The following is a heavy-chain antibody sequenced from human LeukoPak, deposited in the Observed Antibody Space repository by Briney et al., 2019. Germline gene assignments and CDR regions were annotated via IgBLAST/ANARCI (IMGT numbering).Heavy chain of an antibody. D-gene: IGHD5-12*01. CDR1: GFTFSSYS. CDR3: ARDHERGYSGPSGY. Sequence: GGSLRLSCAASGFTFSSYSMNWVRQAPGKGLEWVSSISSSSSYIYYADSVKGRFTISRDNAKNSLYLQMNSLRAEDTAVCYCARDHERGYSGPSGYWGQGTLVTVSS. CDR2: ISSSSSYI. J-gene: IGHJ4*02. V-gene: IGHV3-21*01.